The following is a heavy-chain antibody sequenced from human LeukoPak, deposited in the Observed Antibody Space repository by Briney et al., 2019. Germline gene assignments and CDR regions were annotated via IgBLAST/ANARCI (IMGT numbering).Heavy chain of an antibody. CDR1: GGTFSSYA. D-gene: IGHD5-12*01. CDR2: IIPIFGTA. CDR3: ARESGWLRRGPFDY. Sequence: GASVKVSCKASGGTFSSYAISWVRQAPGQGLEWMGGIIPIFGTANYAQKFQGRVTMTRDTSISTAYMELSRLRSDDTAVYYCARESGWLRRGPFDYWGQGTLVTVSS. J-gene: IGHJ4*02. V-gene: IGHV1-69*05.